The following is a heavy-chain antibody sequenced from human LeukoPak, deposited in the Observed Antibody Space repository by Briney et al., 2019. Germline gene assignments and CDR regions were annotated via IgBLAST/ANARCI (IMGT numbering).Heavy chain of an antibody. Sequence: SQTLSLTCAISGDSVSSNTAAWNWIRQSPSRGLEWLGRTYYRSKWYYDYAVSLKGRITIYPDTSKNQFSLQLNSVTPEDTAVYYCARGIGYCSGGSCFTDYWGQGTLVTVSS. V-gene: IGHV6-1*01. D-gene: IGHD2-15*01. CDR2: TYYRSKWYY. J-gene: IGHJ4*02. CDR1: GDSVSSNTAA. CDR3: ARGIGYCSGGSCFTDY.